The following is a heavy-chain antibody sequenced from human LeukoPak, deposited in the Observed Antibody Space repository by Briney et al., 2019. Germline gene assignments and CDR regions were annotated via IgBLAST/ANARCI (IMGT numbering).Heavy chain of an antibody. D-gene: IGHD4-17*01. CDR2: INSDGSST. CDR3: AKGCFKRTVTVDY. V-gene: IGHV3-74*01. CDR1: GFTFSSYW. J-gene: IGHJ4*02. Sequence: GGSLRLSCAASGFTFSSYWMHWVRQAPGKGLVWVSRINSDGSSTSYADSVKGRFTISRDNSKNTLYLQMNSLRAEDTAVYYCAKGCFKRTVTVDYWGQGTLVTVSS.